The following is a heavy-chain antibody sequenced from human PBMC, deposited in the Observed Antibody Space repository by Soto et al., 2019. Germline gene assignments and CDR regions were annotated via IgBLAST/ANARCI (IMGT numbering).Heavy chain of an antibody. V-gene: IGHV1-8*01. CDR3: ARGWYYGSGSPLDP. CDR1: GYTFTSYD. Sequence: QVQLVQSGAEVKKPGASVKVSCKASGYTFTSYDINWVRQATGQGLEWMGWMNPNSGNTGYAQKFQGSVTTTRNTSLSTAYMELSSLRSEDTAVYYCARGWYYGSGSPLDPWGQGTLVTVSS. J-gene: IGHJ5*02. CDR2: MNPNSGNT. D-gene: IGHD3-10*01.